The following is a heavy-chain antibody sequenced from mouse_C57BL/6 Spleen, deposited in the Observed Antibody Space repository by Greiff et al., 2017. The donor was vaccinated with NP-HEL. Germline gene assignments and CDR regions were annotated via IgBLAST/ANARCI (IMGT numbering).Heavy chain of an antibody. D-gene: IGHD1-1*01. CDR2: IDPSDSYT. Sequence: VQLQQPGAELVMPGASVKLSCKASGYTFTSYWMHWVKQRPGQGLEWIGEIDPSDSYTNYNQKLKGKSTLTVDKSSSTAYMQLSSLTSEDSAVYYCARPFYYGSSYPFAYWGQGTLVTVSA. J-gene: IGHJ3*01. V-gene: IGHV1-69*01. CDR1: GYTFTSYW. CDR3: ARPFYYGSSYPFAY.